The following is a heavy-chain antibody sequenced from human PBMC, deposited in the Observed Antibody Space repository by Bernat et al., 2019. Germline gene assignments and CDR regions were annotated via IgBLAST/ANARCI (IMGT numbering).Heavy chain of an antibody. Sequence: QVQLQQWGAGLLKPSETLSLTCTVSGGSVSSGSYYWSWIRQPPGKGLEWIGYIYYSGSTNYNPSLKSRVTISVDTSKNQFSLKLSSVTAADTAVYYCARDPGATGFDYWGQGTLVTVSS. D-gene: IGHD1-26*01. CDR1: GGSVSSGSYY. J-gene: IGHJ4*02. CDR3: ARDPGATGFDY. V-gene: IGHV4-61*01. CDR2: IYYSGST.